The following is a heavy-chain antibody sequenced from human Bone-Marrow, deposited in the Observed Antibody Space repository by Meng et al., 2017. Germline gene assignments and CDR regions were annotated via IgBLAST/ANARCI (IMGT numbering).Heavy chain of an antibody. Sequence: SVKVSCKASGGTFNSYSITWVRQAPGQGLEWMGGIIPIFGTTNYAQKFQGRVTITADKSTSTAYMELSSLRSEDTAVFYCAEGYDSSGYYYDAYYFDYWGQGTLVTVSS. CDR2: IIPIFGTT. D-gene: IGHD3-22*01. J-gene: IGHJ4*02. CDR3: AEGYDSSGYYYDAYYFDY. CDR1: GGTFNSYS. V-gene: IGHV1-69*06.